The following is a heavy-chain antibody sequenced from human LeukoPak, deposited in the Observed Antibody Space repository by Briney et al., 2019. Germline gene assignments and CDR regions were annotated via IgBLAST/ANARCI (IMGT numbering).Heavy chain of an antibody. J-gene: IGHJ4*02. CDR3: ARTAHSGYSAGYDY. CDR1: GGSISSGSYY. D-gene: IGHD3-22*01. Sequence: PSETLSLTCTVSGGSISSGSYYWSWIRQPAGKGLEWIGTIYYSGSTFYNPSLKSRVTISVDTSRNQFSLKLSSVTAADTAVYYCARTAHSGYSAGYDYWGQGTLVTVSS. CDR2: IYYSGST. V-gene: IGHV4-39*01.